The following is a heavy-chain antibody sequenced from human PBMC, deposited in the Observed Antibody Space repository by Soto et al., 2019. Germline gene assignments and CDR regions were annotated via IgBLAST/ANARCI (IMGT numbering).Heavy chain of an antibody. V-gene: IGHV3-7*01. J-gene: IGHJ6*03. CDR3: AREMRQYSGYDVNYYYYMDV. D-gene: IGHD5-12*01. Sequence: EVQLVESGGGLVQPGGSLRLSCAASGFTFSSYWMSWVRQAPGKGLEWMANIKQDGSEKYYVDSVKGRFTISRDNAKNSLYLQMNSLRAEDTAVYYCAREMRQYSGYDVNYYYYMDVWGKGTTVTVSS. CDR2: IKQDGSEK. CDR1: GFTFSSYW.